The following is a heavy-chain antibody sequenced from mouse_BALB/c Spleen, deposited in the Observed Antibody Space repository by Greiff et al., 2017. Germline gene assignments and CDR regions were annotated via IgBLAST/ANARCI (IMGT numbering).Heavy chain of an antibody. CDR2: ISYSGST. V-gene: IGHV3-2*02. D-gene: IGHD6-1*01. J-gene: IGHJ3*01. CDR3: ASASFAY. Sequence: DVKLQESGPGLVKPSQSLSLTCTVTGYSITSDYAWNWIRQFPGNKLEWMGYISYSGSTSYNPSLKSRISITRDTSKNQFFLQLNSVTTEDTATYYCASASFAYWGQGTLVTVSA. CDR1: GYSITSDYA.